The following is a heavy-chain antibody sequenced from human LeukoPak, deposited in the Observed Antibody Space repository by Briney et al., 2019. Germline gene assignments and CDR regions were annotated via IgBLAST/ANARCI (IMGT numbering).Heavy chain of an antibody. CDR2: INPNSGGT. Sequence: GASVKVSCKASGYTFTGYYMHWVRQAPGQGLEWMGWINPNSGGTNYAQKVQGRVTMTRDTSISTAYMELSRLRSDDTAVYYCARNKLVGATHTYDAFDTWGQGTMVTVSS. J-gene: IGHJ3*02. D-gene: IGHD1-26*01. CDR3: ARNKLVGATHTYDAFDT. CDR1: GYTFTGYY. V-gene: IGHV1-2*02.